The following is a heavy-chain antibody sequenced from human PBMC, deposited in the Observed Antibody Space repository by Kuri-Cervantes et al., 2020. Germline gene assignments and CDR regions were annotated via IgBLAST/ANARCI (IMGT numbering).Heavy chain of an antibody. D-gene: IGHD6-19*01. CDR2: IWYDGSNK. J-gene: IGHJ4*02. Sequence: GGSLRLSCAASGFTFSSYGMHWVRQAPGKGLEWVAVIWYDGSNKYYADSVKGRFTISRDNSKNTLYLQMNSLRAEDTAIYYCASGYSSGWYSGGRDYWGQGTLVTVSS. CDR1: GFTFSSYG. V-gene: IGHV3-33*01. CDR3: ASGYSSGWYSGGRDY.